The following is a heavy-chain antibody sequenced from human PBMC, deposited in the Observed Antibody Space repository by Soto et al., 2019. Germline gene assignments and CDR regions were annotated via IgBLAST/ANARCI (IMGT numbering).Heavy chain of an antibody. V-gene: IGHV2-70*11. D-gene: IGHD2-21*01. J-gene: IGHJ6*02. Sequence: GPTLGNPTQTLTLTCTFSGFSLSTSGMCVSWIRQPPGKALEWLARIDWDDDKYYSTSLKTRLTISKDTSKNQVVLTMTNMDPVDTATYYCARDSVALYYYYYGMDVWGQGTTVTVSS. CDR3: ARDSVALYYYYYGMDV. CDR2: IDWDDDK. CDR1: GFSLSTSGMC.